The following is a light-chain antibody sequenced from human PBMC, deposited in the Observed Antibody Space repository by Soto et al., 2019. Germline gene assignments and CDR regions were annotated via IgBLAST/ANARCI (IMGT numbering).Light chain of an antibody. V-gene: IGKV1-6*02. CDR2: AAS. CDR3: QKDYGDSWT. CDR1: GDVGSC. J-gene: IGKJ1*01. Sequence: MTQSPSSLSASVGEKIIITCREIGDVGSCVRWNHQKPGQAPKVLIYAASNLYTGVPSRFSGSRSDTEFTLTIRSLQPEDFASNYCQKDYGDSWTFGQGTKVDIK.